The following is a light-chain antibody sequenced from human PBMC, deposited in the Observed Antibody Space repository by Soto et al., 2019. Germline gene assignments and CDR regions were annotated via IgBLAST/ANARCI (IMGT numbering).Light chain of an antibody. J-gene: IGKJ1*01. V-gene: IGKV1-39*01. Sequence: DIQMTHSPSSLSASVGDRVTITCRASQSISSYLHWYQQKPGKAPKLLIYAASNLQSGVPSRFSASGSGTDFTLTLNSLQPEDFATHHCPQGSSTPWTLRQGTKVDSK. CDR2: AAS. CDR3: PQGSSTPWT. CDR1: QSISSY.